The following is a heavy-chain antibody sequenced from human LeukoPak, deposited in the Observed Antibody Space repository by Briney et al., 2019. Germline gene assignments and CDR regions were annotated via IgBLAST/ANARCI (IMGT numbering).Heavy chain of an antibody. CDR3: AKDRRPVLNWYFDL. CDR1: GFTFSSYW. CDR2: INSDGSST. V-gene: IGHV3-74*01. Sequence: GGSLRLSCAASGFTFSSYWMHWVRQAPGKGLVWVSRINSDGSSTSYADSVKGRFTISRDNAKNSLYLQMNSLRAEDMALYYCAKDRRPVLNWYFDLWGRGTLVTVSS. D-gene: IGHD2-15*01. J-gene: IGHJ2*01.